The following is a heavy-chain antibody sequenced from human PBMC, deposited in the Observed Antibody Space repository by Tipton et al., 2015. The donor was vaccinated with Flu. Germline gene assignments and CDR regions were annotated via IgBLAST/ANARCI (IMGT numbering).Heavy chain of an antibody. J-gene: IGHJ4*02. D-gene: IGHD3-10*01. CDR2: ISAYNGNT. CDR1: GYTFTSYG. CDR3: ARSVESLPGYYGSGSYFDY. Sequence: QSGPEVKKPGASVKVSCKASGYTFTSYGISWVRQAPGQGLEWMGWISAYNGNTNYAQKLQGRVTMTTDTSTSTAYMELRSLRSDDTAVYYCARSVESLPGYYGSGSYFDYWGQGTLVTVSS. V-gene: IGHV1-18*04.